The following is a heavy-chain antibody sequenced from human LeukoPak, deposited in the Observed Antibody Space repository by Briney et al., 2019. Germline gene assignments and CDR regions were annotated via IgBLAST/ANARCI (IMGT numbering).Heavy chain of an antibody. CDR3: ARLTVAGRPFDAFDV. V-gene: IGHV6-1*01. CDR1: GDSVSSNSAA. J-gene: IGHJ3*01. D-gene: IGHD6-19*01. Sequence: SQTLSLTCAISGDSVSSNSAAWNWIRQYPSRGLEWLGRTYYRSKWYNDYAISVKSRITINPDTSKNQFSLQVNSVTPEDTAVYYCARLTVAGRPFDAFDVWRQGTMVTVSS. CDR2: TYYRSKWYN.